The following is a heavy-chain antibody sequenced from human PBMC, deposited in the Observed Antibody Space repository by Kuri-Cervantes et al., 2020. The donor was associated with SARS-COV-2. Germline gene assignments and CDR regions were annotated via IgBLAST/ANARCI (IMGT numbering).Heavy chain of an antibody. J-gene: IGHJ5*02. CDR1: GDSISSYY. CDR3: ARDIRSSDSWSGYYRPPGRWFDP. Sequence: SETLSLTCTVSGDSISSYYWSWTRQPPGKGLEWIGYISYSGNTNYNPSLKSRVTISIDTAKNRFSLKLRSVTAADTAVYYCARDIRSSDSWSGYYRPPGRWFDPWGQGTLVTVSS. D-gene: IGHD3-3*01. CDR2: ISYSGNT. V-gene: IGHV4-59*01.